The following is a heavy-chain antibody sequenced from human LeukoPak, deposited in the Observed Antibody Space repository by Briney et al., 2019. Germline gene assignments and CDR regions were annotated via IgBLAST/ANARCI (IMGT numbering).Heavy chain of an antibody. D-gene: IGHD4-11*01. CDR1: GFTLDDYA. J-gene: IGHJ4*02. Sequence: GGSLRLSCAASGFTLDDYAMHWVRQAPGKGLEWVSLINWAGATTYSADSVKGRFTISRDNSKNSLYLQMNSLRTEDTALYYCAKDMGMTTITGGFDFWGQGTLVTVSS. V-gene: IGHV3-43*01. CDR2: INWAGATT. CDR3: AKDMGMTTITGGFDF.